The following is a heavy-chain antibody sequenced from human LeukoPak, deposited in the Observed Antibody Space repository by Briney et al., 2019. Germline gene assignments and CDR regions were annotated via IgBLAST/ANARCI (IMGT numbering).Heavy chain of an antibody. CDR3: ARDNLETFDY. D-gene: IGHD1-1*01. J-gene: IGHJ4*02. CDR1: GFTFSSYE. V-gene: IGHV3-48*03. CDR2: ISSSGSTI. Sequence: PGGSLRLSCATSGFTFSSYEMNWVRQAPGKGLEWVSYISSSGSTIYYADSVKGRFTISRDNAKNSLYLQMNSLRAEDTAVYYCARDNLETFDYWGQGTLVTVSS.